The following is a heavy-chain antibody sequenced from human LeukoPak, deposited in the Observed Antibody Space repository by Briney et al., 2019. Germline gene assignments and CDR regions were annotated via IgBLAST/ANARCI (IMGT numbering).Heavy chain of an antibody. V-gene: IGHV3-30-3*01. J-gene: IGHJ4*02. CDR2: ISYDGSNK. CDR1: GFTFSSYA. CDR3: ARGDSSGWYYFDY. D-gene: IGHD6-19*01. Sequence: PGGSLRLSCAASGFTFSSYAMHWVRQAPGKGLEWVAVISYDGSNKYYADSEKGRFTISRDNSKNTLYLQMNSLRAEDTTVYYCARGDSSGWYYFDYWGQGTLVTVSS.